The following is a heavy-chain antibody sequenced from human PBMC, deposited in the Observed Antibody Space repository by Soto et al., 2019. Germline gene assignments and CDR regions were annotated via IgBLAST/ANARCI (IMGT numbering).Heavy chain of an antibody. J-gene: IGHJ4*02. V-gene: IGHV4-39*01. CDR3: ARRPLDGSAIGGFDY. Sequence: QLQLQESGPGLVKPSETLSLTCTVSGGSISSSSYYWGWIRQPPGKGLEWIGSIYYSGSTYYNPSLKSRVTISVDPSKNQFSLKLSSVTAADTAVYYCARRPLDGSAIGGFDYWGQGTLVTVSS. CDR2: IYYSGST. D-gene: IGHD3-10*01. CDR1: GGSISSSSYY.